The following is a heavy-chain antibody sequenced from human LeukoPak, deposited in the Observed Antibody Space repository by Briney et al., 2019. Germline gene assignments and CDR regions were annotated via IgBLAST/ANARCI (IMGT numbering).Heavy chain of an antibody. CDR3: AKDLEWLRFGPFDD. D-gene: IGHD5-12*01. J-gene: IGHJ4*02. V-gene: IGHV3-23*01. CDR1: GYTLTELS. Sequence: SCKVSGYTLTELSMHWVRQAPGKGLEWVSAISGSGGTTYYADSVKGRFTISRDNSMNTLYLQMNSLTAEDTAIYYCAKDLEWLRFGPFDDWGQGILVTVSS. CDR2: ISGSGGTT.